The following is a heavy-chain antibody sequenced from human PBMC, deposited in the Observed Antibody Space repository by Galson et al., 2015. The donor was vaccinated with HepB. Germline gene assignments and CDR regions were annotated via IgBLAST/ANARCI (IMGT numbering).Heavy chain of an antibody. CDR1: GFTFSSYS. CDR3: ARVPYASRRGYYYGMDV. V-gene: IGHV3-21*01. CDR2: ISSSSSYI. Sequence: SLRLSCAASGFTFSSYSMNWVRQAPGKGLEWVSSISSSSSYIYYADSVKGRFTISRDNAKNSLYLQMNSLRAEDTAVYYCARVPYASRRGYYYGMDVWGQGTMVTVSS. J-gene: IGHJ6*02.